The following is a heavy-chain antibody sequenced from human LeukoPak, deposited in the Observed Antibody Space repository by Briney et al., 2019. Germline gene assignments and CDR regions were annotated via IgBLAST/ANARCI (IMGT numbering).Heavy chain of an antibody. CDR3: AAQYQLPSNAFDI. Sequence: GGSLRLSCAASGFTFDDYTMHWVRQAPGKGLEWVSLISWDGGSTYYADSVKGRFTISRDNSKNTLFLQMNSLRAEDTAVYYCAAQYQLPSNAFDIWGQGTMVTVSS. V-gene: IGHV3-43*01. CDR2: ISWDGGST. J-gene: IGHJ3*02. D-gene: IGHD2-2*01. CDR1: GFTFDDYT.